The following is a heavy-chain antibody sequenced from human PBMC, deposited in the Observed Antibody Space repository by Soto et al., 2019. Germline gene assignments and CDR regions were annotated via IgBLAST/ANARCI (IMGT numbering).Heavy chain of an antibody. CDR2: IYYSGSI. D-gene: IGHD3-3*01. CDR3: ARVLPITISLYYFDY. J-gene: IGHJ4*02. CDR1: GGSISSGGCY. Sequence: SETLSLTCTVSGGSISSGGCYWNWIRQHPGKALEWIGYIYYSGSIYYNPSLKSRVTISVDTSKNQFSLKLSSVTAAYTAVYYCARVLPITISLYYFDYWGQGTLVTVS. V-gene: IGHV4-31*03.